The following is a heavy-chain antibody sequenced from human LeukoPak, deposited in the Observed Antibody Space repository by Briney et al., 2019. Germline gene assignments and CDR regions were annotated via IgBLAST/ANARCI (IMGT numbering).Heavy chain of an antibody. CDR1: GGTFSSYA. CDR2: IIPIFGTA. Sequence: SVKVSCKASGGTFSSYAISWVRQAPGQGLEWMGGIIPIFGTANYAQKFQGRVTITADESTSTAYMELSSLRSEDTAVYYCARSGYYYGSGNIILDYWGQGTLVTVSS. V-gene: IGHV1-69*13. CDR3: ARSGYYYGSGNIILDY. J-gene: IGHJ4*02. D-gene: IGHD3-10*01.